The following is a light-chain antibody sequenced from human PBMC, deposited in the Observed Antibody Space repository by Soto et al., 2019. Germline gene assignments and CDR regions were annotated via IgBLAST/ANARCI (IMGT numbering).Light chain of an antibody. CDR2: GAS. J-gene: IGKJ1*01. CDR1: QSISSS. V-gene: IGKV3-15*01. CDR3: QQSSKWPRT. Sequence: EIVMTQSPATLSVSPGERATLSCRASQSISSSLAWYQQRPGQPPRLLIYGASTRAAGIPPRFSGSGSGTEFTPTISRLHSEDFEAYHCQQSSKWPRTFGQGTKV.